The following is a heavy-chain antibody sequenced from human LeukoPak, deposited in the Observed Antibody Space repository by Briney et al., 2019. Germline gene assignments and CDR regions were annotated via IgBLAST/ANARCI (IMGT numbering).Heavy chain of an antibody. CDR3: ARQGGYSYGYFDY. D-gene: IGHD5-18*01. CDR1: GGSISSSSYY. CDR2: IYYSGST. Sequence: SXTLSLTCTVSGGSISSSSYYWGWIRQPPGKGLEWIGSIYYSGSTYYNPSLKSRVTISVDTSKNQFSLKLSSVTAADTAVYYCARQGGYSYGYFDYWGQGTLVTVSS. V-gene: IGHV4-39*01. J-gene: IGHJ4*02.